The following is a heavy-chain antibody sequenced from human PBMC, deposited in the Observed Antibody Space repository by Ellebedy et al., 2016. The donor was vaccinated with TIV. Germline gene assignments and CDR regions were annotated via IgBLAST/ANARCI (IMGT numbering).Heavy chain of an antibody. V-gene: IGHV3-23*01. J-gene: IGHJ4*02. CDR3: AKRDYSDSNTYSPLFEF. Sequence: GESLKISCAASGFTFNNYAMSWVRQAPGKGLEWVSGISGSGGNTLYADSVEGRFTISRDNSKDTLYLHMNSLRVEDTAVYYCAKRDYSDSNTYSPLFEFWGQGTLVTVSS. CDR2: ISGSGGNT. D-gene: IGHD3-22*01. CDR1: GFTFNNYA.